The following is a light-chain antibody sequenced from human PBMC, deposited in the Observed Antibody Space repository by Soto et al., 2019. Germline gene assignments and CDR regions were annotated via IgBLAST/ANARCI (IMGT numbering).Light chain of an antibody. J-gene: IGLJ3*02. CDR1: NSHIGKNH. V-gene: IGLV1-51*01. CDR3: GTWDDSLSAWV. Sequence: QSVLTQPPSVSAAPGQKVTISCSGSNSHIGKNHVSWYQQLPRTVPKLLIYDNNKRPSGIPDRFSCSKSGTSATLGITGLQAGDEADFYCGTWDDSLSAWVFAGGTKVTVL. CDR2: DNN.